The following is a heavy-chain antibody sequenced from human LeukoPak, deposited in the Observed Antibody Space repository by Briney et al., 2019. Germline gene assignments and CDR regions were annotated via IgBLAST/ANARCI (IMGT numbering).Heavy chain of an antibody. V-gene: IGHV3-13*01. CDR3: ARQMTPHGNFDY. J-gene: IGHJ4*02. D-gene: IGHD1-26*01. Sequence: PGGSLRLSCAASGFTLSNFAMHWVRQPTGKGLEWVSAIGTAGNTFYPGSVKARFTISRENAKNSLYLQMNSLRAEDTAVYYCARQMTPHGNFDYWGQGTLVTVS. CDR1: GFTLSNFA. CDR2: IGTAGNT.